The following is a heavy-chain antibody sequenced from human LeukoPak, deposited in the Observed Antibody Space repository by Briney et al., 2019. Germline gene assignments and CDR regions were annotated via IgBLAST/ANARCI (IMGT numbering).Heavy chain of an antibody. CDR2: ISGDGTTT. CDR1: GFTFSNDW. D-gene: IGHD2-15*01. Sequence: GGSLRHSCAVSGFTFSNDWMHWVRQAPGKGLLWVSRISGDGTTTNYADSVKGRFTISRDNAKNTLYLQMDSLRAEDTAAYYCAGTWSFDYWGQGTLVTVSS. J-gene: IGHJ4*02. V-gene: IGHV3-74*01. CDR3: AGTWSFDY.